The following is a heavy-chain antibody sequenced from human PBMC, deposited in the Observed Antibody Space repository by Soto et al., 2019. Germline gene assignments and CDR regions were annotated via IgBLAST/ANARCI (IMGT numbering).Heavy chain of an antibody. Sequence: QITLKESGPTLVRPPQTLTLTCTFSGFSLTSGVGVGWIRQPPGKALEWLALIYWDDDKRYSPSLKNRLTITKHTSKTQVVLTMTNVRPVDTATYFCAHIDPEIVTVGGHGGFDYWGQGTLVTVSS. D-gene: IGHD5-12*01. J-gene: IGHJ4*02. CDR2: IYWDDDK. V-gene: IGHV2-5*02. CDR3: AHIDPEIVTVGGHGGFDY. CDR1: GFSLTSGVG.